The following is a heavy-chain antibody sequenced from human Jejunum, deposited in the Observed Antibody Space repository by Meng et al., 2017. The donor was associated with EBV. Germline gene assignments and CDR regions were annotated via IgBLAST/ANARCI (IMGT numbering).Heavy chain of an antibody. D-gene: IGHD5-24*01. Sequence: HITSTESGPTQVKPTQTLTLTCTVSGFTLSTSGGGVAWSRQPPGKALEWLALTYWDADKRYNPSLRDRLSITKDTSKNQVVLTMTNMDPVDTATYFCAHRGYNFAFDYWGQGALVTVSS. CDR1: GFTLSTSGGG. J-gene: IGHJ4*02. CDR2: TYWDADK. CDR3: AHRGYNFAFDY. V-gene: IGHV2-5*02.